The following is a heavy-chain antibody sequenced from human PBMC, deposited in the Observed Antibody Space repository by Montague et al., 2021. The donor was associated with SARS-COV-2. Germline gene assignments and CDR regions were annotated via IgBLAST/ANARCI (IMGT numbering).Heavy chain of an antibody. CDR2: IYYSGT. CDR3: ARGFDY. CDR1: GASVSSRSYY. J-gene: IGHJ4*02. Sequence: SETLSLTCTVSGASVSSRSYYWSWIRQPPGKGLEWVGHIYYSGTDYNPSLKTRVTISVDTSKNQFALKLSSVTAADTAVYYCARGFDYWGQGTLVTVSS. V-gene: IGHV4-61*01.